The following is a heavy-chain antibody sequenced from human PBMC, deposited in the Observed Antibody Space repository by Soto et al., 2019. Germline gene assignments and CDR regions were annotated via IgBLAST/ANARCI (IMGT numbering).Heavy chain of an antibody. CDR2: MNPGSGKT. CDR1: GYTFINYD. D-gene: IGHD3-3*02. Sequence: ASVKVSCKASGYTFINYDISWVRQATGQGLEWMGWMNPGSGKTGYANKFQGRVTMTRDASTSTAHLELSSLTSEDTAVYYCARMASSGALNWFDPWGQGTLVTVSS. J-gene: IGHJ5*02. V-gene: IGHV1-8*02. CDR3: ARMASSGALNWFDP.